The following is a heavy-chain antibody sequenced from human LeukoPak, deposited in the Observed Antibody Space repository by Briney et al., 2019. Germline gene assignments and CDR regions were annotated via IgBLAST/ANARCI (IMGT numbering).Heavy chain of an antibody. CDR3: ARFFYTRYYMDV. CDR1: GGSISSGSYY. Sequence: SETLSLTCTVSGGSISSGSYYWSWIRQPAGKGLEWIGRIYTSGSTNYNPSLKSRVTISVDTSKNQFSLKLSSVTAADTAVYYCARFFYTRYYMDVWGKGTAVTVSS. D-gene: IGHD2/OR15-2a*01. J-gene: IGHJ6*03. V-gene: IGHV4-61*02. CDR2: IYTSGST.